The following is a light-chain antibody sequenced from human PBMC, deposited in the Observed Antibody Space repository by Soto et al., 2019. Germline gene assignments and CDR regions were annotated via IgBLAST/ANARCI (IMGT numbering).Light chain of an antibody. CDR1: QSISSW. J-gene: IGKJ5*01. CDR3: QQGDSFPIT. V-gene: IGKV1-12*01. Sequence: DIQMTQSPSSVSASVGDRVTITCRASQSISSWLAWYQQKPGTVPKLLMYAGSSLQSGDPSRYSGSGDGTEFNLTISSLQPEDFGSYYCQQGDSFPITFGHGTRLEMK. CDR2: AGS.